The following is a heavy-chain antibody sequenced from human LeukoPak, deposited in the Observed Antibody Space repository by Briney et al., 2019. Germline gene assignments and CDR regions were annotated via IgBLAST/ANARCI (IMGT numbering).Heavy chain of an antibody. CDR3: ATREVITAAGTLQH. V-gene: IGHV3-23*01. Sequence: GGSLRLSCAASGFTFSSYPMSWVRQAPGKGLEWVSAINSDGGTYYADSVKGRFTISRDSSKNTLYLQMNSLRAEDTAVYYCATREVITAAGTLQHWGQGTLATVSS. CDR1: GFTFSSYP. D-gene: IGHD6-13*01. J-gene: IGHJ1*01. CDR2: INSDGGT.